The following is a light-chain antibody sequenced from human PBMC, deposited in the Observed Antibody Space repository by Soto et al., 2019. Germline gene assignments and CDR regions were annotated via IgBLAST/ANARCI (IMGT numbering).Light chain of an antibody. V-gene: IGKV1-5*01. CDR2: DAP. J-gene: IGKJ1*01. Sequence: DIRLTQSPSTLSASVGDRVTITCRASQSISSWLAWYQQKPGKATKLLIYDAPSLESGVPSRFSGSGSGTEFTLTISSLQPDDFATYYCHQYNSYSPGTFGQGTKVDIK. CDR1: QSISSW. CDR3: HQYNSYSPGT.